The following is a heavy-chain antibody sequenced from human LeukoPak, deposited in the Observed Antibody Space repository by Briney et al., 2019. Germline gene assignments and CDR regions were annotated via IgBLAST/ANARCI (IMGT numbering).Heavy chain of an antibody. CDR2: ICYSGST. J-gene: IGHJ4*02. V-gene: IGHV4-39*01. CDR1: GGSISSSSYY. CDR3: ARHRWELPAYFDY. D-gene: IGHD1-26*01. Sequence: SETLSLTCTVSGGSISSSSYYWGWIRQPPGKGLEGIGSICYSGSTYYNPSLKSRVTISVDTSKNQFSLKLSSVTAADTAVYYCARHRWELPAYFDYWGQGTLVTVSS.